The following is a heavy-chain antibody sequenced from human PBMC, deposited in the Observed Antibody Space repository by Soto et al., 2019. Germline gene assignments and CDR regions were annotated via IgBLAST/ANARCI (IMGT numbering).Heavy chain of an antibody. V-gene: IGHV3-23*01. Sequence: EVQLLESGGGLVQPGGSLRLSCAASGFTFSSYAMSWVRQAPGKGLEWVSAISGSGGSTYYADSVKGRFTISRDNSKNTLSLQLKSMRAEETAVYYCAKAATMVRGVIITKNYYYMDVWGKGTTVTVSS. D-gene: IGHD3-10*01. CDR3: AKAATMVRGVIITKNYYYMDV. J-gene: IGHJ6*03. CDR2: ISGSGGST. CDR1: GFTFSSYA.